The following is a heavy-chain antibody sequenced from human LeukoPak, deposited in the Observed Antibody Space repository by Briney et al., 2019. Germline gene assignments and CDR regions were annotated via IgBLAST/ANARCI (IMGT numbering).Heavy chain of an antibody. J-gene: IGHJ6*02. CDR3: ARGGSGSYFRLVGYYGMDV. D-gene: IGHD3-10*01. Sequence: PRRSLRLSCAASGFTFSSYAMHWVRQAPGKGLEWVAVISYDGSNKYYADSVKGRFTISRDNSKNTLYLQMNSLRAEDTAVYYCARGGSGSYFRLVGYYGMDVWGQGTTVTVSS. CDR1: GFTFSSYA. V-gene: IGHV3-30*04. CDR2: ISYDGSNK.